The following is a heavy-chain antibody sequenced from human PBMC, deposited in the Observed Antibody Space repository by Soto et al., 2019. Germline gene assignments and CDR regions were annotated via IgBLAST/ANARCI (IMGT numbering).Heavy chain of an antibody. CDR2: IYYSGST. D-gene: IGHD1-7*01. V-gene: IGHV4-59*01. J-gene: IGHJ6*02. CDR1: GGSISSYY. CDR3: ARENGDPTTYYSYYCMDV. Sequence: QVQLQESGPGLVKPSETLSLTCTVSGGSISSYYWSWIRQPPGKGLEWIGYIYYSGSTNYNHSLKSRVTISVDTSKNQFSLKLSSVTAADTAVYYCARENGDPTTYYSYYCMDVWGQGTTVTVSS.